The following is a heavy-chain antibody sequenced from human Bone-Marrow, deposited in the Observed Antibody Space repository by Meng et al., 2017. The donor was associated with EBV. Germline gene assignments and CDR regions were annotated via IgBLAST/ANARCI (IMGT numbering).Heavy chain of an antibody. J-gene: IGHJ4*02. Sequence: QVSLVHFGASFSNPWSSFTVSCTSSGSPFPSYAMHCFLHAPVPLLAWMGWINAGNGNTKYSQKFQGRVTITRDTSASTAYMELSSLRSEDTAVYYCARLDSSGLDYWGQGTLVTVSS. CDR2: INAGNGNT. CDR1: GSPFPSYA. CDR3: ARLDSSGLDY. D-gene: IGHD3-22*01. V-gene: IGHV1-3*01.